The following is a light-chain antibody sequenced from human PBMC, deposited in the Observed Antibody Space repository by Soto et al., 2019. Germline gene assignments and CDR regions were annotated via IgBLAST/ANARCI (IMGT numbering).Light chain of an antibody. CDR2: DAS. CDR1: QSVSSY. Sequence: EIVLTQSPATLSLSPGERATLSCRASQSVSSYLAWYQQKPGQAPRLLIYDASNRATGIPARFSGSGSGTDFTLPISSLEPEDFAVYYCQQRSNWPPETFGQGTKVEIK. V-gene: IGKV3-11*01. J-gene: IGKJ1*01. CDR3: QQRSNWPPET.